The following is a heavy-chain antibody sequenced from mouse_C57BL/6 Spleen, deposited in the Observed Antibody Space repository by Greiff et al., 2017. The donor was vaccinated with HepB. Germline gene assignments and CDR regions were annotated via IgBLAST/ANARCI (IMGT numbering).Heavy chain of an antibody. Sequence: EVQLQQSGPELVKPGASVKISCKASGYTFTDYYMNWVKQSHGKSLEWIGDINPNNGGTSYNQKFKGKATLTVDKSSSTAYMELRSLTSEDSAVYYCARSGDYLDYWGQGTSVTVSS. CDR3: ARSGDYLDY. J-gene: IGHJ4*01. CDR1: GYTFTDYY. CDR2: INPNNGGT. V-gene: IGHV1-26*01. D-gene: IGHD2-4*01.